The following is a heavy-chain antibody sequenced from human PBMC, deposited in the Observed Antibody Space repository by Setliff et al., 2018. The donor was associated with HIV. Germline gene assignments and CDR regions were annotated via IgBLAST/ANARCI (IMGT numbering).Heavy chain of an antibody. CDR2: IIPVFGPA. D-gene: IGHD3-10*01. V-gene: IGHV1-69*13. CDR3: AKAVRGYGSTYYNYYYMDV. Sequence: SVKVSCKASGGTLSTYAVSWVRQAPGQGLEWMGGIIPVFGPADYAKKFQGRVTITADEPRSTVYLEVSNLRSEDTAVYYCAKAVRGYGSTYYNYYYMDVWGKGTTVTVSS. CDR1: GGTLSTYA. J-gene: IGHJ6*03.